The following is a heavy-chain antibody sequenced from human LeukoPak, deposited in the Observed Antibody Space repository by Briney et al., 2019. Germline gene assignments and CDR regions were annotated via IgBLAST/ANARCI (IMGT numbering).Heavy chain of an antibody. CDR1: GYTFTGYY. D-gene: IGHD5-18*01. CDR2: INPNSGGT. Sequence: GTTVNVSCKASGYTFTGYYMHWVRQAPGQGLEWMGRINPNSGGTNYAQKFQGRVTMTRDTSISTAYMELSRLRSDDTAVYYCARAAIVRGYSYVFDPWGQGTLVTVSS. J-gene: IGHJ5*02. CDR3: ARAAIVRGYSYVFDP. V-gene: IGHV1-2*06.